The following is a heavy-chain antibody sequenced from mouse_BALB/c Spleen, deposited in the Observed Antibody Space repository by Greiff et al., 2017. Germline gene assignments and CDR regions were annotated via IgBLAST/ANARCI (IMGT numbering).Heavy chain of an antibody. D-gene: IGHD1-2*01. CDR3: ARSGLLRLEYAMDY. Sequence: VNVVESGGGLVQPGGSRKLSCAASGFTFSSFGMHWVRQAPEKGLEWVAYISSGSSTIYYADTVKGRFTISRDNPKNTLFLQMTSLRSEDTAMYYCARSGLLRLEYAMDYWGQGTSVTVSS. V-gene: IGHV5-17*02. CDR1: GFTFSSFG. CDR2: ISSGSSTI. J-gene: IGHJ4*01.